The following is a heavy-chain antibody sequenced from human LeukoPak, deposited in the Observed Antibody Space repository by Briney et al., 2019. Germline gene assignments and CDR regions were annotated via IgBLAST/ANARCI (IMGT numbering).Heavy chain of an antibody. V-gene: IGHV3-43*02. CDR2: ISGDGGST. Sequence: GGSLRLSCAAPGFTFDDYAMHWVRQAPGKGLEWVSLISGDGGSTYYADSVKGRFTISRDNSQNSLYLQMNSLRTEDTALYYCAKVSRGSYYGGASYYFDYWGQGTLVTVSS. CDR3: AKVSRGSYYGGASYYFDY. D-gene: IGHD1-26*01. CDR1: GFTFDDYA. J-gene: IGHJ4*02.